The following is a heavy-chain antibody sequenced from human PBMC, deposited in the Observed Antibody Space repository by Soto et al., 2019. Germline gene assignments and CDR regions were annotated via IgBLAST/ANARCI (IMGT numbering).Heavy chain of an antibody. CDR2: INHSGST. J-gene: IGHJ6*02. CDR1: GESFSGYD. CDR3: ARGIAVAGTYYYYYGMDV. V-gene: IGHV4-34*01. D-gene: IGHD6-19*01. Sequence: SETLSLTCAVDGESFSGYDWSWIRQPPGKGLEWIGEINHSGSTNYNPSLKSRVTISVDTSKNQFSLKLSSVTAADTAVYYCARGIAVAGTYYYYYGMDVWGQGTTVTVSS.